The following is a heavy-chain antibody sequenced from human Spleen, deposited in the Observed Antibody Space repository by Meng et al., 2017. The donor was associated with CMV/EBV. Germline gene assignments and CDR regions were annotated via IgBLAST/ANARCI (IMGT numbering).Heavy chain of an antibody. CDR1: GYYFTDYY. D-gene: IGHD2-21*01. CDR3: AREFSGDSNFDY. V-gene: IGHV1-46*01. Sequence: ASVKVSCKASGYYFTDYYIHWVRQAPGQGLEWMGMINPSGGSTHYAQKFQGRVTLTRDTSASTVYMVLSSLRSEDTAVYYCAREFSGDSNFDYWGQGTLVTVSS. CDR2: INPSGGST. J-gene: IGHJ4*02.